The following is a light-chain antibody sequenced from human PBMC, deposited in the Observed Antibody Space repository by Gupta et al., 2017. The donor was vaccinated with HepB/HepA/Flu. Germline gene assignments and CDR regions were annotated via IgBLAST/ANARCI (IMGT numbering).Light chain of an antibody. CDR1: SSDVGGYNY. CDR2: DVS. CDR3: CADAGSDTWV. V-gene: IGLV2-11*01. J-gene: IGLJ3*02. Sequence: QSALTQPRSVSGSPGQSVTISCTGTSSDVGGYNYVSWYQQHPGKAHKLMIYDVSKRPAGVPDRFSGSKSGNTASLTISGLKAEEEADYYGCADAGSDTWVFGGGTKLTVL.